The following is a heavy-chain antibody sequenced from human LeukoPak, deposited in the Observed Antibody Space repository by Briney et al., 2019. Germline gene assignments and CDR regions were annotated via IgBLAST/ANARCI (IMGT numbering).Heavy chain of an antibody. V-gene: IGHV3-7*01. J-gene: IGHJ6*03. CDR2: IKQDGSEK. CDR1: GFTFSSYW. Sequence: PGGFLRLSCAASGFTFSSYWMSWVRQAPGKGLEWVANIKQDGSEKYYVDSVKGRFTISRDNAKNSLYLQMNSLRAEDTAVYYCARGRKVRGGSHYMDVWGKGTTVTISS. CDR3: ARGRKVRGGSHYMDV. D-gene: IGHD3-10*01.